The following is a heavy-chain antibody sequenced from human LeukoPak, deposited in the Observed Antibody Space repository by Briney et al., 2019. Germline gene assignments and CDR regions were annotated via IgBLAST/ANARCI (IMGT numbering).Heavy chain of an antibody. CDR3: ASRSVLMVYAPDAFDI. J-gene: IGHJ3*02. CDR2: IIPIFGTA. V-gene: IGHV1-69*05. D-gene: IGHD2-8*01. CDR1: GGTFSSYA. Sequence: ASVKVSCKASGGTFSSYAICWVRQAPGQGLEWMGGIIPIFGTANYAQKFQGRVTITTDESTSTAYMELSSLRSEDTAVYYCASRSVLMVYAPDAFDIWGQGTMVTVSS.